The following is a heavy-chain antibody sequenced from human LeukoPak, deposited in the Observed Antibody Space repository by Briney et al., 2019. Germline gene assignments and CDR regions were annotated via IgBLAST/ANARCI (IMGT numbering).Heavy chain of an antibody. CDR1: GGSISSGYYY. D-gene: IGHD3-16*01. CDR3: ARAPWGDYVDY. Sequence: SQTLSLTCTVSGGSISSGYYYWSWIRQPPGKDLEWIGYIYYSGSTYYNPSLKSRVTISVDTSKNQFSLKLSSVTAADTAVYYCARAPWGDYVDYWGQGTLVTVSS. CDR2: IYYSGST. J-gene: IGHJ4*02. V-gene: IGHV4-30-4*01.